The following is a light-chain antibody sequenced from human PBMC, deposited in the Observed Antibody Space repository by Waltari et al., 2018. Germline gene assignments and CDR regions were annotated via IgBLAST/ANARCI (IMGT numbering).Light chain of an antibody. J-gene: IGKJ2*01. CDR2: WAS. CDR3: QQYYDTPYT. V-gene: IGKV4-1*01. CDR1: QSVLFSSNNNNY. Sequence: DIVMTQSPDSLAVSLGERATINCKSSQSVLFSSNNNNYLAWYQLKPGQPPKLLLYWASIRQAGVPDRFSGSGSAADFTLTISSLQAEDVAVYFCQQYYDTPYTFGQGTKLEIK.